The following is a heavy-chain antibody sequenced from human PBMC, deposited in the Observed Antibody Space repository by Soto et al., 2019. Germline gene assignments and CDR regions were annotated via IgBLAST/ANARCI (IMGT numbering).Heavy chain of an antibody. D-gene: IGHD5-12*01. CDR3: ARHYTGYDNFFDY. V-gene: IGHV5-51*01. CDR1: GYSFASYW. J-gene: IGHJ4*02. CDR2: IYPGDSDT. Sequence: PGESLKISCKGFGYSFASYWIGWMRQMPGKGLEWMGIIYPGDSDTKYSPSFQGQVTISADKSISTAYLQWSTLKASDTAMYYCARHYTGYDNFFDYWGQGTLVIVSS.